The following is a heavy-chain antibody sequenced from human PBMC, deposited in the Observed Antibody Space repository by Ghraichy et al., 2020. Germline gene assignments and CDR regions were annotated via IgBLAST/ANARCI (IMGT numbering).Heavy chain of an antibody. J-gene: IGHJ4*02. D-gene: IGHD4-23*01. CDR1: GFTFSSYA. CDR3: AKGGYSLYYFDY. CDR2: ISDSGGTT. V-gene: IGHV3-23*01. Sequence: GGSLRLSCAASGFTFSSYAINWVRQAPGKGLEWVSGISDSGGTTYYADSVKGRFTISRDNSKNTLYLQMNSLRADDTAVVYCAKGGYSLYYFDYWGQGTLVTVSS.